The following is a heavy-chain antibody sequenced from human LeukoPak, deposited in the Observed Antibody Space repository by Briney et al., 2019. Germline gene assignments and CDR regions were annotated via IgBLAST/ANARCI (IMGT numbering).Heavy chain of an antibody. CDR3: ARERVVVPAALYYFDY. D-gene: IGHD2-2*01. CDR1: GFTFSSYW. J-gene: IGHJ4*02. Sequence: PGGSLRLSCAASGFTFSSYWMSWVRQAPGKGLEGVANIKQDGSEKYYVDSVKGRFTISRDNAKNSLYLQMNSLRAEDTAVYYCARERVVVPAALYYFDYWGQGTLVTVSS. V-gene: IGHV3-7*01. CDR2: IKQDGSEK.